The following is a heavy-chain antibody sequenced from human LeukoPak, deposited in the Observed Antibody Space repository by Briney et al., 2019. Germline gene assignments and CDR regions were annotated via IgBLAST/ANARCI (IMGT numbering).Heavy chain of an antibody. D-gene: IGHD6-19*01. CDR1: GYTFTSYY. CDR3: ARDSAGSGWTDFDY. Sequence: GASVKVSCKASGYTFTSYYMHWVRQAPGQGLEWMGIINPSGGSTSYAQKFQGRVTMTRDMSTSTVYMELSSVTAADTAVYYCARDSAGSGWTDFDYWGQGTLVTVSS. CDR2: INPSGGST. V-gene: IGHV1-46*01. J-gene: IGHJ4*02.